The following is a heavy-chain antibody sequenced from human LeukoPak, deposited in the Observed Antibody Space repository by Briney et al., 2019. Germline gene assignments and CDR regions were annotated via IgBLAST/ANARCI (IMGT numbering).Heavy chain of an antibody. J-gene: IGHJ4*02. V-gene: IGHV4-34*01. Sequence: SETLSLTCAVYGGSFSGYYWSWIRQPPGKGLEWIGEINHSGSTNYNPSLKSRVTISVDTSKNQFSLKLSSVTAADTAVYYCARSRGLRYFDWHYFDYWGQGTLVTVSS. CDR1: GGSFSGYY. CDR3: ARSRGLRYFDWHYFDY. CDR2: INHSGST. D-gene: IGHD3-9*01.